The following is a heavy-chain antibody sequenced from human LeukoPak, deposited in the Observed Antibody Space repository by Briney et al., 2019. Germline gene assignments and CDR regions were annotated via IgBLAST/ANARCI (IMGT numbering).Heavy chain of an antibody. Sequence: SVKVSCKASGGTFSSYAISWARQAPGQGLEWMGGIIPIFGTANYAQKFQGRVTITADESTSTAYMELSSLRSEDTAVYYCARGSSVAGHFDYWGQGTLVTVSS. CDR2: IIPIFGTA. CDR3: ARGSSVAGHFDY. V-gene: IGHV1-69*13. J-gene: IGHJ4*02. CDR1: GGTFSSYA. D-gene: IGHD6-19*01.